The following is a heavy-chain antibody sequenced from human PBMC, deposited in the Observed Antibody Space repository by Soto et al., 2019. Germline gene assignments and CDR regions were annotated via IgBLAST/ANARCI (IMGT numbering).Heavy chain of an antibody. V-gene: IGHV5-51*01. CDR1: GYSFTSYW. D-gene: IGHD3-9*01. CDR3: ARRSGGITIFLDWFDP. J-gene: IGHJ5*02. CDR2: IYPGDSDT. Sequence: GESLKISCKGSGYSFTSYWIGWVRQMPGKGLEWMGIIYPGDSDTRYSPSFQGQVTISADKSISTAYLQWSSLKASDTAMYYCARRSGGITIFLDWFDPWGQGTLVTVSS.